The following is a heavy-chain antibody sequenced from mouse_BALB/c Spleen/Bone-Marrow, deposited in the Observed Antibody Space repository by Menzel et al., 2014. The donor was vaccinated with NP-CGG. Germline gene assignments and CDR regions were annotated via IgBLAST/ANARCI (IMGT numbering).Heavy chain of an antibody. Sequence: EVKLMESGPELVKPGASVKMSCKASGYTFTSYVMHWMKQKPGQGLEWIGYINPYNDGTKYNEKFKGKATLTSDKSSSTAYMELSSLTSGDSAVYYCARSDGYYGAMDYWGQGTSVTVSS. J-gene: IGHJ4*01. CDR3: ARSDGYYGAMDY. CDR1: GYTFTSYV. V-gene: IGHV1-14*01. D-gene: IGHD2-3*01. CDR2: INPYNDGT.